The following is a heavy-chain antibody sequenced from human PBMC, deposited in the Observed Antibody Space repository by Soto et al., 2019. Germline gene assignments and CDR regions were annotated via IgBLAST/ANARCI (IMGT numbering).Heavy chain of an antibody. D-gene: IGHD3-22*01. CDR2: ISGSGGST. CDR3: EKDPSGYKSTQFDY. Sequence: GGSLRLSCAASGFTFSSYAMSWVRQAPGKGLEWVSAISGSGGSTYYADSVKGRFTISRDNSKNTLYLQMNSLRAEDTAVYYCEKDPSGYKSTQFDYSGQGTLVTVSS. J-gene: IGHJ4*02. CDR1: GFTFSSYA. V-gene: IGHV3-23*01.